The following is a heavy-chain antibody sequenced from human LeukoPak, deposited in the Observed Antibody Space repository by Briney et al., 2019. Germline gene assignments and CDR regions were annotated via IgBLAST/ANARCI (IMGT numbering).Heavy chain of an antibody. CDR3: AKTTAGYSSGRYRGCPVDY. CDR1: GFTFRSYA. Sequence: GGSLGLSCAASGFTFRSYAIYWVRQAPGKGLEWVTGISGSAGDTYFADSVKDRFTISRDNSKNTVFLQMDRLSAEDTAVYYCAKTTAGYSSGRYRGCPVDYWGQGTLVTVS. D-gene: IGHD6-19*01. V-gene: IGHV3-23*01. CDR2: ISGSAGDT. J-gene: IGHJ4*02.